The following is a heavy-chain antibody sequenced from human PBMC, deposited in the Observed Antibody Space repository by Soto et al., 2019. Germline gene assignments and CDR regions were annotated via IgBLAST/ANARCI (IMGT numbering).Heavy chain of an antibody. CDR2: ISYDGSNK. CDR1: GFTFSSYA. J-gene: IGHJ6*02. V-gene: IGHV3-30-3*01. D-gene: IGHD5-12*01. CDR3: AREGYSGYAYYYYGMDV. Sequence: QVQLVEPGGGVVQPGRSLRLSCAASGFTFSSYAMHWVRQAPGKGLEWVAVISYDGSNKYYADSVKGRFTISRDNSKNTLYLQMNSLRAEDTAVYYCAREGYSGYAYYYYGMDVWGQGTTVTVSS.